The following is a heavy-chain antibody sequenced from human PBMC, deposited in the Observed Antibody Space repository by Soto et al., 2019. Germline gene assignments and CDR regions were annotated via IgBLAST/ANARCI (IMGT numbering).Heavy chain of an antibody. CDR1: GFTFSGFS. D-gene: IGHD3-22*01. CDR3: AREADFASSGYVLDY. Sequence: PGGSLRLSCAASGFTFSGFSMNWVRQAPGKGLEWVSSVTSSPSSMFYADSVKGRFTISRDDAKDSLFLQMSSLRADDTAVYYCAREADFASSGYVLDYWGLGT. J-gene: IGHJ4*02. V-gene: IGHV3-21*01. CDR2: VTSSPSSM.